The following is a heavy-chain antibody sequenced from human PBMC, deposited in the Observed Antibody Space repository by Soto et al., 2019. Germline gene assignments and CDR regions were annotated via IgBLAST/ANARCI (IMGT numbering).Heavy chain of an antibody. CDR1: KSPISAFY. D-gene: IGHD2-21*01. J-gene: IGHJ4*01. V-gene: IGHV4-59*08. Sequence: LSLTCNASKSPISAFYWSWFRQPPGQGLEWVGYIYYTGTTTYNPSLRSRVEISIDASKSQFSLDLRCVTAAVTAVYYCGTLGGYCQAFDSWGHGALVTVSS. CDR2: IYYTGTT. CDR3: GTLGGYCQAFDS.